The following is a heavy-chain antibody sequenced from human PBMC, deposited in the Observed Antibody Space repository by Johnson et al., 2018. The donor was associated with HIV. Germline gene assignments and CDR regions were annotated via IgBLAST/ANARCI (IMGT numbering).Heavy chain of an antibody. CDR3: AKDIASGYTKGGTRDI. V-gene: IGHV3-43D*03. CDR1: RFTFDDYA. Sequence: VQLVESGGVVVQPGGSLRLSCETSRFTFDDYAMHWVRQAPGKGLEWVSLINWDGDSTYYADSVKGRFTISRDNSKNSLYLQMNSLRPEDTGLYYCAKDIASGYTKGGTRDIWGQGTMVTVSS. J-gene: IGHJ3*02. D-gene: IGHD6-13*01. CDR2: INWDGDST.